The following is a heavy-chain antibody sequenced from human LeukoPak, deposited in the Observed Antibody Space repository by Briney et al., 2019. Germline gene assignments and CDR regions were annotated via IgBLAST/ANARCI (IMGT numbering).Heavy chain of an antibody. CDR1: GFTFDDYA. V-gene: IGHV3-9*01. CDR3: TKGNSGYYSPFDY. CDR2: INWNSDRI. Sequence: GGSLRLSCAASGFTFDDYAMHWVRQAPGKGLEWVSGINWNSDRIGYADSVKGRFTISRDNAKKSLYLQMNSLRAEDTALYYCTKGNSGYYSPFDYWGQGTLVTASS. J-gene: IGHJ4*02. D-gene: IGHD3-22*01.